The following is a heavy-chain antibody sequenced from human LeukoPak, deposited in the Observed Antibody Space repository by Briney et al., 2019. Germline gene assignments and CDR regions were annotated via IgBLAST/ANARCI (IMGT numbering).Heavy chain of an antibody. CDR1: GYTFSSYG. CDR3: ARAEKPNWGNYYYYCMDV. D-gene: IGHD7-27*01. CDR2: ISAYSGNT. J-gene: IGHJ6*03. V-gene: IGHV1-18*01. Sequence: ASVKVSCKASGYTFSSYGISWVRQAPGQGLEWMGWISAYSGNTHYAQKFQGRVTMTTDTSTTTAYMELRGLRSDDTAVYYSARAEKPNWGNYYYYCMDVWGKGTTVTVSS.